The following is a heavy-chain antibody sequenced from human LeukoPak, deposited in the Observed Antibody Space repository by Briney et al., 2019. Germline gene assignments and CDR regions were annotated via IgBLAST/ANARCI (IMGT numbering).Heavy chain of an antibody. V-gene: IGHV4-59*01. CDR1: GGSISSYY. CDR3: ARGASGTLYDAFDI. J-gene: IGHJ3*02. Sequence: SETLSLTCTVSGGSISSYYWSWIRQPPEKGLEWIGYIYYSGSTNYNPSLKSRATISVDTSKNHLSLKVSSVTAADTAVYYCARGASGTLYDAFDIWGQGTMVTVSS. CDR2: IYYSGST. D-gene: IGHD1-26*01.